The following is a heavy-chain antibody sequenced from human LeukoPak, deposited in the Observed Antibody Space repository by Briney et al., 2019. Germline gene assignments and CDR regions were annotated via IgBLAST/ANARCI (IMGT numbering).Heavy chain of an antibody. V-gene: IGHV1-2*02. Sequence: ASVKVSCKASGGTFSSYSITWVRQAPGQGLEWMGWINPNSGGTVYAQNFQGRVTMTRDTSISIVYMELSSLRSDDTAVYYCASSGSSIQFDPWGQGTLVTVSS. J-gene: IGHJ5*02. CDR3: ASSGSSIQFDP. CDR1: GGTFSSYS. D-gene: IGHD1-26*01. CDR2: INPNSGGT.